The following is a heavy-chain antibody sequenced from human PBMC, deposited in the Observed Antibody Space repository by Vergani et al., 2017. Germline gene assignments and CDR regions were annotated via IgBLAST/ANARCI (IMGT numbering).Heavy chain of an antibody. V-gene: IGHV3-30*04. CDR3: ARDKTRKQWLVPHDY. CDR1: GFTFSSYA. D-gene: IGHD6-19*01. Sequence: QVQLVESGGGVVQPGRSLRLSCAASGFTFSSYAMHWVRQAPGKGLEWVAVISYDGSNKYYADSVKGRFTISRDNSKNTLYLQMNSLRAEDTAVYYCARDKTRKQWLVPHDYWGQGTLVTVSS. J-gene: IGHJ4*02. CDR2: ISYDGSNK.